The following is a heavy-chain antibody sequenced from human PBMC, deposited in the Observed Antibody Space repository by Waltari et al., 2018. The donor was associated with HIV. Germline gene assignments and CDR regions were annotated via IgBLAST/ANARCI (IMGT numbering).Heavy chain of an antibody. CDR2: INHSGTT. D-gene: IGHD2-15*01. CDR3: ARGTYRNGGGLPFDF. Sequence: VQLQQWGAGLLKPSETLSRTCAVYGASFNDYYWSWIRQTPGKGLEWIREINHSGTTNYNPSLKSRVAMSLDTSKNQFSLNLTSVTAADTAMYYCARGTYRNGGGLPFDFWDQGTLVTVSS. CDR1: GASFNDYY. V-gene: IGHV4-34*02. J-gene: IGHJ4*02.